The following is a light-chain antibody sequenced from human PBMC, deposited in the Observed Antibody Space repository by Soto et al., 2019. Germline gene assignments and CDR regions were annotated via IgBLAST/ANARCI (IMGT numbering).Light chain of an antibody. J-gene: IGKJ1*01. CDR2: DAS. V-gene: IGKV3-15*01. Sequence: ETVMTQSPATLSVSPGERATLSCRASQSIRSTLAWFQQKPGQAPRLLIYDASTRATGIPARFSGSGSGTEFTLTSSSLRSEDFTVYYCQQYNNWPLTFGQGTIVNIK. CDR1: QSIRST. CDR3: QQYNNWPLT.